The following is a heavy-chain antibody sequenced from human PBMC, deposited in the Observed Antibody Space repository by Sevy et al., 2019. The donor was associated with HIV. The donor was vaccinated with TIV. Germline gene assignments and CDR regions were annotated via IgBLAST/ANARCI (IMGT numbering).Heavy chain of an antibody. CDR1: EFMFSTYA. J-gene: IGHJ4*02. V-gene: IGHV3-30-3*01. D-gene: IGHD6-19*01. CDR2: ISYDRSRH. Sequence: GGSLRLSCAASEFMFSTYAMHRVRQAPGKGLEWVAVISYDRSRHYYGESVKGRFTISRDNSKNTLFLQMNSLRLEDTAFYYCARDAGYSTDWYPSDYWGQGTLVTVSS. CDR3: ARDAGYSTDWYPSDY.